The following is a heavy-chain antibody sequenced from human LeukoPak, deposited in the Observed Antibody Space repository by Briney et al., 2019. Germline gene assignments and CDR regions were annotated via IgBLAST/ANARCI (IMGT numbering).Heavy chain of an antibody. D-gene: IGHD3-10*01. Sequence: PSETLSLTCTVSGGSSSSYYWSWLRQPPGKGLEWIGYIYYSGSTNYNPSLKSRVTISVDTSKNQFSLKLSSVTAADTAVYYCARGLWFGVPRVDYWGQGTLVTVSS. J-gene: IGHJ4*02. CDR3: ARGLWFGVPRVDY. CDR1: GGSSSSYY. V-gene: IGHV4-59*01. CDR2: IYYSGST.